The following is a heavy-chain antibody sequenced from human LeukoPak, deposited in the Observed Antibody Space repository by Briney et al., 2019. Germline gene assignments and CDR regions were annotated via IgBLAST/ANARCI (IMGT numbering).Heavy chain of an antibody. J-gene: IGHJ4*02. CDR3: AREVRGLDY. D-gene: IGHD3-10*01. CDR1: GFTFSHYA. Sequence: PGGSLRLSCAASGFTFSHYAMNWVRQAPGKGLEWVSSITSSSGYIYYADSVKGRFTISRDYAKSSLFLQMNSLRAEDTAVYFCAREVRGLDYWGQGTLVTVSS. CDR2: ITSSSGYI. V-gene: IGHV3-21*01.